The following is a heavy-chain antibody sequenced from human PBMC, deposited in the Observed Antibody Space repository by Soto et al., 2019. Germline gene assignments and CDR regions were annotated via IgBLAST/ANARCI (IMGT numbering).Heavy chain of an antibody. CDR2: IYYSGST. J-gene: IGHJ4*02. CDR3: ASLGDQSDY. V-gene: IGHV4-39*01. D-gene: IGHD2-21*02. Sequence: SETLSLTWTVSGGSISSSSYYWGWIRQPPGKGLEWIGSIYYSGSTYYNPSLKSRVTISVDTSKNQFSLKLSSVTAADTAVYYCASLGDQSDYWAQGTLVTVSS. CDR1: GGSISSSSYY.